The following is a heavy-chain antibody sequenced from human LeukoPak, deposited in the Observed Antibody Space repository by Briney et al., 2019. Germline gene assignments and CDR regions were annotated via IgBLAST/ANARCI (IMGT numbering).Heavy chain of an antibody. V-gene: IGHV1-8*01. Sequence: ASVKVSCKVSGYTLTELSMHWVRQATGQGLEWMGWMNPNSGNTGYAQKFQGRVTMTRSTSLSTAYMELSSLRSEDTAVYYCARVQRVKFPLKYYFDYWGQGTLVTVSS. CDR1: GYTLTELS. J-gene: IGHJ4*02. CDR3: ARVQRVKFPLKYYFDY. CDR2: MNPNSGNT. D-gene: IGHD3-10*01.